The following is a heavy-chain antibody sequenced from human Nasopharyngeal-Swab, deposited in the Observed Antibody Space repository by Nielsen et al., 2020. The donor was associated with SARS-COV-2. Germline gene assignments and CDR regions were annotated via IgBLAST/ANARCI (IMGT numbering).Heavy chain of an antibody. V-gene: IGHV3-11*01. J-gene: IGHJ4*02. CDR1: GFTFSDYY. CDR2: ISSSGSTI. D-gene: IGHD5-12*01. CDR3: ARSSHQSEGYAFDY. Sequence: GGSLRLSCAASGFTFSDYYMCWIRQAPGKGLEWVSYISSSGSTIYYADSVKGRFTISRDNAKNSLYLQMNSLRAEDTAVYYCARSSHQSEGYAFDYWGQGTLVTVSS.